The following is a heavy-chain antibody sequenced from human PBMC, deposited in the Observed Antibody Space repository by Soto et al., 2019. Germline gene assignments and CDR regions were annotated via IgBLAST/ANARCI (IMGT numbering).Heavy chain of an antibody. D-gene: IGHD2-2*01. CDR3: ARRYCSSTSCPRNYYGMDV. Sequence: PGESLKISCKGSGYSFTSYWISWVCQMPGKGLEWMGKIDPSDSYTNYSPSFQGHVTISADKSISTAYLQWSSLKASDTAMYYCARRYCSSTSCPRNYYGMDVWGQGTTVTVSS. CDR1: GYSFTSYW. CDR2: IDPSDSYT. J-gene: IGHJ6*02. V-gene: IGHV5-10-1*01.